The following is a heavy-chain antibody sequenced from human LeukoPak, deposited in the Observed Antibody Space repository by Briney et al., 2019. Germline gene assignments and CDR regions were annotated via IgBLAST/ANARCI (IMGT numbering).Heavy chain of an antibody. D-gene: IGHD3-3*01. CDR3: ARGGGFFGPPRH. Sequence: SETLSLTCAVHGGSFSGYYWSWIRQPPGKGLEWIGEINHSGSTNYNPSLKSRVTISVDTSKNQFSLKLSSVTAADTAVYYCARGGGFFGPPRHWGQGTLVTVSS. CDR2: INHSGST. V-gene: IGHV4-34*01. J-gene: IGHJ4*02. CDR1: GGSFSGYY.